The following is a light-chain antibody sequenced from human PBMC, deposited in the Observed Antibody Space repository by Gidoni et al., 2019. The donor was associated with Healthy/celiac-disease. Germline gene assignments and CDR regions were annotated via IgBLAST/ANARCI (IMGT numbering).Light chain of an antibody. CDR1: QSVSSY. Sequence: ELVLTQSPATLSLSPEERATLSCRASQSVSSYLAWYQQKPGQAHRLLIYDASNRATGIPARFSGSGSGTDFTLTISSLEPEEFAVYYCQQRSNWPPFTFXPXTKVDIK. CDR3: QQRSNWPPFT. J-gene: IGKJ3*01. V-gene: IGKV3-11*01. CDR2: DAS.